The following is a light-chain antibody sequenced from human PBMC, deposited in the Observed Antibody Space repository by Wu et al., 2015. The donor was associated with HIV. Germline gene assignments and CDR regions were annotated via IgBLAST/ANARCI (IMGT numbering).Light chain of an antibody. CDR1: QAISNS. V-gene: IGKV1-NL1*01. J-gene: IGKJ4*01. Sequence: IQMTQSPSSLSASVGDRVTITCRASQAISNSLAWYQQKPGKAPKLLLHATSRLESGVPSRFSGSGSGTDYTLTISNLQPEDFATYYCQQSYSTLTFGVGTKVEIK. CDR3: QQSYSTLT. CDR2: ATS.